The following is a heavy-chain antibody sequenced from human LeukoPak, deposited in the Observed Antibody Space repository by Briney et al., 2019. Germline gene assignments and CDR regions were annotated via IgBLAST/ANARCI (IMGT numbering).Heavy chain of an antibody. Sequence: PGGSLRLSCAASGFTFSSYGMSWVRQAPGKGLEWVSAISGSGGSTYYADSVKGRFTISRDNSKNTLYLQMNSLRAEDTAVYYCAKDPRSYIVTTMLFQYWGQGTLVTVSS. CDR3: AKDPRSYIVTTMLFQY. CDR1: GFTFSSYG. CDR2: ISGSGGST. D-gene: IGHD5-12*01. V-gene: IGHV3-23*01. J-gene: IGHJ4*02.